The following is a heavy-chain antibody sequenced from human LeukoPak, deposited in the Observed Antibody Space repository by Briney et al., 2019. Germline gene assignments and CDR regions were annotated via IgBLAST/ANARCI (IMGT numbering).Heavy chain of an antibody. V-gene: IGHV3-7*01. CDR2: IKQDGSEK. D-gene: IGHD1-26*01. CDR1: GFTFSSYW. J-gene: IGHJ4*02. Sequence: GGSLRLSCAASGFTFSSYWMTWVRQAPGKGLEWVANIKQDGSEKNHLDSVKGRFTISRDNAKNSLYLQMNSLRAEDTAVYYCARGWDLLTYWGQGTLVTVSS. CDR3: ARGWDLLTY.